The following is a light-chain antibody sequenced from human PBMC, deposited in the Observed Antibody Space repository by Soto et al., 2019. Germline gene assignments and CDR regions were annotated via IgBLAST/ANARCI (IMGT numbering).Light chain of an antibody. CDR3: KQYYSTPWT. V-gene: IGKV4-1*01. CDR1: QSVLYSSDNNNY. J-gene: IGKJ1*01. Sequence: DIVMTQSPDSLAVSLGERATINCKSSQSVLYSSDNNNYFAWYQQKPRQPPKLLIYWASTRESGVPDRFSGSGSGTDFTLTISSLQAEDVAVYYCKQYYSTPWTFGQGTKVEIK. CDR2: WAS.